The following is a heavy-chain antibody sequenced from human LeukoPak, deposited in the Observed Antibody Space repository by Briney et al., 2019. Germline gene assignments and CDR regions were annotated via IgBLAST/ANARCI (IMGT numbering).Heavy chain of an antibody. J-gene: IGHJ3*02. V-gene: IGHV5-51*01. D-gene: IGHD3-22*01. Sequence: GESLKISFKGSGYSFTSYWIGWVRQMPGKGLEWMGIIYPGDSDTRYSPSFQGQVTISADRSISTAYLQWSSLKASDTAMYYCARQPPTYYYDSSGPDAFDIWGQGTMVTVSS. CDR3: ARQPPTYYYDSSGPDAFDI. CDR1: GYSFTSYW. CDR2: IYPGDSDT.